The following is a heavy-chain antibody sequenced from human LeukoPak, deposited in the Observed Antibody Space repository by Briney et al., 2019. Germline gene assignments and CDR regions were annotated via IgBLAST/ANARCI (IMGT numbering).Heavy chain of an antibody. J-gene: IGHJ6*02. CDR1: GFTVSSNY. CDR3: ARDVTGDFYYGMDV. CDR2: IYSGGST. V-gene: IGHV3-53*01. D-gene: IGHD7-27*01. Sequence: GGSLRLSCAASGFTVSSNYMSWVRQAPGKGLEWVSVIYSGGSTYYADSVKGRFTISRDNSKNTLYLQMNSLRAEDTAVYYCARDVTGDFYYGMDVWGQGTTVTVSS.